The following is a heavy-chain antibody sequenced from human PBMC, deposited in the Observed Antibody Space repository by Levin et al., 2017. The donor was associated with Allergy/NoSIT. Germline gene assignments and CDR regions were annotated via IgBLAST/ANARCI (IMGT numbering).Heavy chain of an antibody. Sequence: PGGSLRLSCAASGFTVSSNYMSWVRQAPGKGLEWVSVIYSGGSTYYADSVKGRFTISRDNSKNTLYLQMNSLRAEDTAVYYCARERGYMPWRDYYYYGMDVWGQGTTVTVSS. D-gene: IGHD6-13*01. CDR2: IYSGGST. CDR3: ARERGYMPWRDYYYYGMDV. V-gene: IGHV3-53*01. CDR1: GFTVSSNY. J-gene: IGHJ6*02.